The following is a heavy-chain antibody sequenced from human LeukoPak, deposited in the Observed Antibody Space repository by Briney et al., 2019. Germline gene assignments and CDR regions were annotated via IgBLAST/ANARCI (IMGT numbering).Heavy chain of an antibody. CDR3: ARAGSHWHYVY. V-gene: IGHV3-7*01. CDR2: IKQDGSER. D-gene: IGHD3-10*01. CDR1: GFTFIGFS. Sequence: GGSMRLSCAASGFTFIGFSISWVRQSPTKGLEWVANIKQDGSERYYVDSVKGRFTISRDNAKNSLSLQMNSLRVEDTAVYFCARAGSHWHYVYWGQGTVVTVSS. J-gene: IGHJ4*02.